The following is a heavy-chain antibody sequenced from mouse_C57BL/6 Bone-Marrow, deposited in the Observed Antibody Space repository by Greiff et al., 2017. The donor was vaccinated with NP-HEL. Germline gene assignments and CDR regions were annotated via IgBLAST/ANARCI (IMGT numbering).Heavy chain of an antibody. CDR2: IWSGGST. CDR1: GFSLTSYG. D-gene: IGHD2-2*01. J-gene: IGHJ4*01. V-gene: IGHV2-2*01. Sequence: VQLQESGPGLVQPSQSLSITCTVSGFSLTSYGVHWVRQSPGKGLEWLGVIWSGGSTDYNAAFISRLSIRKDNSKSQVFFKMNSLQADDTAIYYCARMYGYDGDYYAMDYWGQGTSVTVSS. CDR3: ARMYGYDGDYYAMDY.